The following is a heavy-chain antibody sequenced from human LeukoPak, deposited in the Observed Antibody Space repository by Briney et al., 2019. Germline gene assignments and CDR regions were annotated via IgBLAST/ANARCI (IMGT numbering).Heavy chain of an antibody. J-gene: IGHJ1*01. CDR2: IYYTGRT. D-gene: IGHD3-22*01. CDR3: ARRRYYDSTGYLD. Sequence: SETLSLTCSVSGGYISSSSYYWGWIRQPPGKGLEWIGEIYYTGRTYYNSSLKSRLTVSIDTSKNQFSLKLASLTAADTGVYYCARRRYYDSTGYLDWGQGTRITVSS. V-gene: IGHV4-39*01. CDR1: GGYISSSSYY.